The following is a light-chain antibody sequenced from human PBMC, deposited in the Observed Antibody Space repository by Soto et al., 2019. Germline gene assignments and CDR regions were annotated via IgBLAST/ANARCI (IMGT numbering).Light chain of an antibody. J-gene: IGLJ1*01. CDR2: DND. CDR3: ATWDDSRNGYV. CDR1: SSNIGSNP. Sequence: QWVLAQPPSASWTPGQRVTISASVSSSNIGSNPVSWYQQRPGTAPKLLIYDNDERPSGVPVRFSGSKSATSASLAISGLQSEDEGDYYCATWDDSRNGYVFGPGTKVTVL. V-gene: IGLV1-44*01.